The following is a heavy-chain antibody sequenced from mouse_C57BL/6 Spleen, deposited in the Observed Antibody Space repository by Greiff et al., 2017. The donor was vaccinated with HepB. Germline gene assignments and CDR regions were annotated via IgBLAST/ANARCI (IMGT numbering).Heavy chain of an antibody. CDR3: ARLSASSGYGAMDY. CDR2: ISSGGSYT. D-gene: IGHD3-2*02. CDR1: GFTFSSYG. V-gene: IGHV5-6*01. Sequence: EVQLQQSGGDLVKPGGSLKLSCAASGFTFSSYGMSWVRQTPDKRLEWVATISSGGSYTYYPDSVKGRFTISRDNAKNTLYLQMSSLKSEDTAMYYCARLSASSGYGAMDYWGQGTSVTVAS. J-gene: IGHJ4*01.